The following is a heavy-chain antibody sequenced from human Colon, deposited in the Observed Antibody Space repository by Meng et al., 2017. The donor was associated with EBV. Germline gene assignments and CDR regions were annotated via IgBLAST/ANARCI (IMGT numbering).Heavy chain of an antibody. Sequence: VQLQASGPGLVKPPGTLSLTCAVSGGSLSSRNWWSWVRQPPGKGLEWIGEIYHSGSTNYNPSLKSRVTISVDESKNQFSLRLSSVTAADTAVYYCARVGAYCGGDCYHPRWGQGTLVTVSS. V-gene: IGHV4-4*03. CDR3: ARVGAYCGGDCYHPR. J-gene: IGHJ4*02. CDR1: GGSLSSRNW. D-gene: IGHD2-21*02. CDR2: IYHSGST.